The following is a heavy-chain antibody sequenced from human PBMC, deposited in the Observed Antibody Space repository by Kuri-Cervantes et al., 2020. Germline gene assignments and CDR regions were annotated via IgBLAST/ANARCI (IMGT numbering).Heavy chain of an antibody. D-gene: IGHD3-22*01. J-gene: IGHJ4*02. Sequence: ASVKVSCKASGYTFTSYGISWVRQAPGQGLEWMGWISAYNGNTNYAQKLQGRVTMTTDTSTSTAYMELRSLRSDDTAVYYCARDRGYYYDSSGYYPRSDYWGQGTLVTVS. CDR3: ARDRGYYYDSSGYYPRSDY. CDR1: GYTFTSYG. V-gene: IGHV1-18*01. CDR2: ISAYNGNT.